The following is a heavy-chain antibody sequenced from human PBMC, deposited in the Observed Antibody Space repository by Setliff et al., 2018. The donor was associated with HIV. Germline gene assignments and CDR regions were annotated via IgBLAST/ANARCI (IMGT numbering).Heavy chain of an antibody. J-gene: IGHJ4*02. D-gene: IGHD4-4*01. CDR3: ARGVRHAYSIDF. V-gene: IGHV3-21*01. Sequence: GGSLRLSCAASGFTFSSYSMNWVRQAPGKGLEWVSSISSSSSYIYYADSVKGRFTISRDNAKNSLYLQMNSLRAEDTAVYYCARGVRHAYSIDFWGQGTLVTVSS. CDR2: ISSSSSYI. CDR1: GFTFSSYS.